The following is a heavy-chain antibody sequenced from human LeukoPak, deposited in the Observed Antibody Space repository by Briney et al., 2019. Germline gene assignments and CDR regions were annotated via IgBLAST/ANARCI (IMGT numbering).Heavy chain of an antibody. CDR3: AKEYCSNSVCHSLDY. J-gene: IGHJ4*02. Sequence: GGSLRLSCAASGFTFSSSGMHWVRQAPGKGLEWVAVISYDGSNKYYADPVKGRFTFSRDNSKNTLYLQMNSLRAEDTAVYYCAKEYCSNSVCHSLDYWGQGTLVTVSP. CDR1: GFTFSSSG. V-gene: IGHV3-30*18. D-gene: IGHD2-8*01. CDR2: ISYDGSNK.